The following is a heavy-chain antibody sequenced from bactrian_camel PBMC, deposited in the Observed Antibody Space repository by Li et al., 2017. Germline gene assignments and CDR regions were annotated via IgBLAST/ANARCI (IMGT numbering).Heavy chain of an antibody. V-gene: IGHV3S1*01. CDR3: AAGDLVAPPWASPMSNY. J-gene: IGHJ4*01. D-gene: IGHD7*01. Sequence: HVQLVESGGGLVQPGRSLRLSCAASGFTFMNSWLHWVRQAPGKGLNWVSSIETGADSTYYADSAEGRFTISRDNAKNTVYLQMNSLKSEDSAVYYCAAGDLVAPPWASPMSNYWGRGTQVTVS. CDR2: IETGADST. CDR1: GFTFMNSW.